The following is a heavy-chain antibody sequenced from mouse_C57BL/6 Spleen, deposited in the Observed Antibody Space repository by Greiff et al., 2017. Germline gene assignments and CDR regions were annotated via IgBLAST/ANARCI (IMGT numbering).Heavy chain of an antibody. CDR1: GYTFTDYY. CDR3: ARYGYDAMDY. J-gene: IGHJ4*01. CDR2: INPNTGGP. D-gene: IGHD1-1*02. V-gene: IGHV1-26*01. Sequence: EVQLQQSGPELVKPGASVKISCKASGYTFTDYYMNWVKQSHGKSLAWIGAINPNTGGPSYNQKFKGQGTLTVDKSSSTAYIVLRSLTSEDSAVYYWARYGYDAMDYWGQGTSVTVSS.